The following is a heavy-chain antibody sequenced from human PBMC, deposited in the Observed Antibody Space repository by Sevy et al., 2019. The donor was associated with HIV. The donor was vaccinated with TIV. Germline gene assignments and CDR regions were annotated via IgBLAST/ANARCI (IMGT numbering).Heavy chain of an antibody. CDR1: GDSSNNYY. D-gene: IGHD2-2*02. V-gene: IGHV4-59*12. J-gene: IGHJ4*02. Sequence: SETLSLTCSVSGDSSNNYYWSWIRQPPGKGLEWIGYTSYSGTTNYSPSLKSRVDISVDTSMHHFSLKITSVTAAVTAVDYCARFRGDVVDAPGATPGCYFDSWGQGILVTVSS. CDR2: TSYSGTT. CDR3: ARFRGDVVDAPGATPGCYFDS.